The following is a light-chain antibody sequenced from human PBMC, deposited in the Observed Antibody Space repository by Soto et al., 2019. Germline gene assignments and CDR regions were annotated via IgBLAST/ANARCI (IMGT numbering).Light chain of an antibody. Sequence: EIEMTQSPPTLYLAQGARVSISCRASESVSTNLAWYQQKAGQAPRLLIYGASTRATGIPARFSGSGSGTEFTLTISSLQSEDFAVYYCQQYSIWRTFGQGTKVDI. CDR2: GAS. CDR3: QQYSIWRT. V-gene: IGKV3-15*01. CDR1: ESVSTN. J-gene: IGKJ1*01.